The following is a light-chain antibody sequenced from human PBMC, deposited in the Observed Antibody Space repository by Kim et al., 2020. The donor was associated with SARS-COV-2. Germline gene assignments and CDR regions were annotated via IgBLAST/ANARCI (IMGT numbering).Light chain of an antibody. Sequence: PGRRASLHRRASQSVSSYLAWYQQKPGKAPRFLIYDASNRATGIPARFSGSGSGTDFTLTVSNLEPEDFAVYYCQQRSNWPPALTFGGGTKVEIK. CDR2: DAS. CDR3: QQRSNWPPALT. V-gene: IGKV3-11*01. CDR1: QSVSSY. J-gene: IGKJ4*01.